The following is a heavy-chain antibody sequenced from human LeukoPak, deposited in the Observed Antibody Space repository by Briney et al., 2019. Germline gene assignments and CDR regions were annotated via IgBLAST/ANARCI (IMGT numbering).Heavy chain of an antibody. CDR1: GLTFSTYA. CDR2: ISGSGDAR. V-gene: IGHV3-23*01. CDR3: ARRGIIGVSYWGAFDY. J-gene: IGHJ4*02. D-gene: IGHD2-21*02. Sequence: PGGSLRLSCAAFGLTFSTYAMNWVRQAPGKGPEWVSTISGSGDARYYANSVKGRFAISRDNSKNTLYLQMDSLRAEDTALYYCARRGIIGVSYWGAFDYWGQGILVTVS.